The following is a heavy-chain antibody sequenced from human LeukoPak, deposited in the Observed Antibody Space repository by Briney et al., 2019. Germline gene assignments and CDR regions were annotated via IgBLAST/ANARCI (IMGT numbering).Heavy chain of an antibody. J-gene: IGHJ3*02. CDR2: IYYSGST. CDR3: ARERYCSGSNCLDAFDI. CDR1: GGSISSSSYY. Sequence: SETLSLTCTVSGGSISSSSYYWGWIRQPPGKGLEWIGSIYYSGSTYYNPSLKSRVTISVDTSKNQFSLNLTSVTAADTAVYYCARERYCSGSNCLDAFDIWGQGTVVTVSS. V-gene: IGHV4-39*07. D-gene: IGHD2-15*01.